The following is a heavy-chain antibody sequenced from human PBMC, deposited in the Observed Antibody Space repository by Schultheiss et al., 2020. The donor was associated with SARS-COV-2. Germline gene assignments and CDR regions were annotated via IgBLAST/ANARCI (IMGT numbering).Heavy chain of an antibody. Sequence: SGPTLVKPTQTLTLTCTFSGFSLSTSGVGVGWIRQPPGKALEWLALIYWNDDKRYSPSLKSRLTITKDTSKNQVVLTMTNMDPVDTATYYCARIQAAAGTIDYWGQGTLVTVSS. V-gene: IGHV2-5*01. D-gene: IGHD6-13*01. CDR3: ARIQAAAGTIDY. CDR1: GFSLSTSGVG. CDR2: IYWNDDK. J-gene: IGHJ4*02.